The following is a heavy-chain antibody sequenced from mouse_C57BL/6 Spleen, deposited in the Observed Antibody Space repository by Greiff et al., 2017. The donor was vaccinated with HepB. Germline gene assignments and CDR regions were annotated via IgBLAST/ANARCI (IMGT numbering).Heavy chain of an antibody. D-gene: IGHD2-5*01. CDR1: GYSITSGYY. J-gene: IGHJ2*01. V-gene: IGHV3-6*01. CDR2: ISYDGSN. Sequence: EVQLQESGPGLVKPSQSLSLTCSVTGYSITSGYYWNWIRQFPGNKLERMGYISYDGSNNYNPSLKNRISITLDTSKNQFFLKLNSVTTEDTATYYGAGTYYSNYGYFDYWGQGTTLTVSS. CDR3: AGTYYSNYGYFDY.